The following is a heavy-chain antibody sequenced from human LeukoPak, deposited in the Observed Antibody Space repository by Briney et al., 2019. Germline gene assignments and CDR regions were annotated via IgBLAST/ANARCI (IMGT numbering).Heavy chain of an antibody. D-gene: IGHD3-9*01. Sequence: SVKVSCKASGGTFSSYAISWVRQAPGQGLEWMGGIIPIFGTANYAQKFQGRVTITADESTCTAYMELSSLRSEDTAVYYCTIRYFDWLSLDYWGRGTLVTVSS. CDR3: TIRYFDWLSLDY. CDR1: GGTFSSYA. J-gene: IGHJ4*02. CDR2: IIPIFGTA. V-gene: IGHV1-69*01.